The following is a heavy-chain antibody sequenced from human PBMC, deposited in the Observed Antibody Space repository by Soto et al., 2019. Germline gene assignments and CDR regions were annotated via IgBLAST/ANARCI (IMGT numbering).Heavy chain of an antibody. CDR1: GYTFTSYY. V-gene: IGHV1-46*01. Sequence: ASVKVSCKASGYTFTSYYMHWVRQAPGQGLEWMGIINPSGGSTSYAQKFQGRVTMTRDTSTSTVYMELSSLRSEDTAVYYCATDRTPMVRGDRAFDYWGQGTLVTVSS. D-gene: IGHD3-10*01. J-gene: IGHJ4*02. CDR3: ATDRTPMVRGDRAFDY. CDR2: INPSGGST.